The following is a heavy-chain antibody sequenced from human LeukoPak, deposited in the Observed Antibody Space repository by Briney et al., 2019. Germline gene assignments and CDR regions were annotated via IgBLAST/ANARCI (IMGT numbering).Heavy chain of an antibody. J-gene: IGHJ3*02. CDR2: INHSGST. Sequence: PSETLSLTCAVYGGSFSGYYWSWIRQPPGKGLEWIGEINHSGSTNYNPSLKSRVTISVDTSKNQFSLKLSSVTAADTAVYYCARGLLDDYGDPGAFDIWGQGTMVTVSS. CDR3: ARGLLDDYGDPGAFDI. CDR1: GGSFSGYY. D-gene: IGHD4-17*01. V-gene: IGHV4-34*01.